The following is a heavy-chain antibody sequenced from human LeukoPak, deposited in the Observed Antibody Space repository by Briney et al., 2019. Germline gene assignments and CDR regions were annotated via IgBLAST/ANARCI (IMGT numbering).Heavy chain of an antibody. J-gene: IGHJ6*03. CDR1: GRSISSYY. CDR2: IYTSGST. D-gene: IGHD6-13*01. V-gene: IGHV4-4*07. CDR3: ARDRVGQQLVGRKYYYYYMDV. Sequence: SETLSLICTVSGRSISSYYFTWIRQAAAAGKGLEWIERIYTSGSTNYNPSLKSRVTMSVDTSKNQFSLKLSSVTAADTAVYYCARDRVGQQLVGRKYYYYYMDVWGKGTTVTISS.